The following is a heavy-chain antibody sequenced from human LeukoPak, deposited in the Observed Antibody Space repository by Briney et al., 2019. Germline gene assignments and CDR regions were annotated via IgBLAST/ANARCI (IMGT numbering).Heavy chain of an antibody. V-gene: IGHV1-18*04. J-gene: IGHJ3*02. CDR2: ISAYNGNT. Sequence: GASVKVSCKASGYTFTSYYMHWVRQAPGQGLEWMGWISAYNGNTNYAQKLQGRVTMTTDTSTSTAYMELRSLRSDDTAVYYCARSVGYCSSTSCYSSGAFDIWGQGTMVTVSS. CDR3: ARSVGYCSSTSCYSSGAFDI. D-gene: IGHD2-2*02. CDR1: GYTFTSYY.